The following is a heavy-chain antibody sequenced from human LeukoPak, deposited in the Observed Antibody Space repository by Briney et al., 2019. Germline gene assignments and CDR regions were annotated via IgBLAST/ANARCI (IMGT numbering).Heavy chain of an antibody. CDR3: ARDSDKQPNWFDP. J-gene: IGHJ5*02. CDR1: GGSISNYY. Sequence: SETLSLTCTVSGGSISNYYWSCIRQPAGKGLEWIGRMYSSGSTNYNPSLKSRVTMLADTSKNQLSLKLTSATAADTAVYYCARDSDKQPNWFDPWGREPWSPSPQ. D-gene: IGHD1/OR15-1a*01. V-gene: IGHV4-4*07. CDR2: MYSSGST.